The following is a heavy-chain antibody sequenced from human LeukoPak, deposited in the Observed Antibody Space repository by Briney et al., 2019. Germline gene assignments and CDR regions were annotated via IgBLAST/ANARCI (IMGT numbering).Heavy chain of an antibody. Sequence: GGSLRLSCAASGFTVSSNYMSGVRQAPGKGLEWVAVIWYDGSNKYYADSVKGRFTISRDNSKNTLYLQMNSLRAEDTAVYYCAKSDYQLLRGYYYYYMDVWGKGTTVTVSS. D-gene: IGHD2-2*01. J-gene: IGHJ6*03. V-gene: IGHV3-33*06. CDR2: IWYDGSNK. CDR1: GFTVSSNY. CDR3: AKSDYQLLRGYYYYYMDV.